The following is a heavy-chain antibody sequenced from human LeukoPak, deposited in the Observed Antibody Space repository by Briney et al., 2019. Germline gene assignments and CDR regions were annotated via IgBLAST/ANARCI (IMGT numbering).Heavy chain of an antibody. D-gene: IGHD2-8*02. J-gene: IGHJ4*02. V-gene: IGHV3-7*01. Sequence: GGSLRLSCAGSGFTFSSSWMSWVRQAPGKGLEWVANINQDGSEENYLDSVTGRFTISRDNAKNSLYLQMNSLRVEDTAVYYCARLFGGVTTFDYWGQGALVTVSS. CDR2: INQDGSEE. CDR3: ARLFGGVTTFDY. CDR1: GFTFSSSW.